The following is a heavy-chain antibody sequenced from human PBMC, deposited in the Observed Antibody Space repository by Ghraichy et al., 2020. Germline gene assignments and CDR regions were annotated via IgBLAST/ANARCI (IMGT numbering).Heavy chain of an antibody. D-gene: IGHD6-19*01. CDR1: GFTFSTYA. J-gene: IGHJ4*02. Sequence: GGSLRLSCAAFGFTFSTYALHWVRQAPGKGLEWVAAISYGGSSEYYADTVKGRFTISRDNSKNTLYLQMNGLRAEDTAVYYCARGQGSGWFKIDYWGQGTLVTVSS. V-gene: IGHV3-30*04. CDR3: ARGQGSGWFKIDY. CDR2: ISYGGSSE.